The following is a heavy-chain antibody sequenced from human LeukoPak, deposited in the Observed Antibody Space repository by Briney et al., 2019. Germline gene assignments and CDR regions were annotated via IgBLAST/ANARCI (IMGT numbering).Heavy chain of an antibody. CDR2: IIPIFGTA. Sequence: SVKVSCKASGGTFSSYAISWVRQAPGQGLEWMGGIIPIFGTANYAQKFQGRVTITADESTSTAYMELSSLRFEDTAVYYCARDGLVVPATFDPWGQGTLVTVSS. CDR1: GGTFSSYA. V-gene: IGHV1-69*01. CDR3: ARDGLVVPATFDP. D-gene: IGHD2-2*01. J-gene: IGHJ5*02.